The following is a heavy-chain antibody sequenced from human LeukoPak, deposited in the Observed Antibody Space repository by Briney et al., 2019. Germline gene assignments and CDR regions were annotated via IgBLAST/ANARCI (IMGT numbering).Heavy chain of an antibody. J-gene: IGHJ3*02. D-gene: IGHD1-20*01. CDR2: ISSSSSTI. CDR1: GFTFSSYS. CDR3: ARDLLYNWNAAFDI. V-gene: IGHV3-48*01. Sequence: GGSLRLSCAASGFTFSSYSMNWVRQAPGKGLEWVSYISSSSSTIYYADSVKGRSTISRDDAKNSLYLQMNSLRAEDTAVYYCARDLLYNWNAAFDIWGQGTMVTVSS.